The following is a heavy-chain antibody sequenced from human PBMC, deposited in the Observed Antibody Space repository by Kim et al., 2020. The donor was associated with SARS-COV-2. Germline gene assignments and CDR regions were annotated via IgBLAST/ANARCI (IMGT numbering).Heavy chain of an antibody. V-gene: IGHV3-23*01. Sequence: GGSLRLSCAASGFTFSSYAMSWVRQAPGKGLEWVSAISGSGGSTYYADSVKGRFTISRDNSKNTLYLQMNSLRAEDTAVYYCAKDLGVRGVIESWRGDAFDIWGQGTMVTVSS. CDR2: ISGSGGST. D-gene: IGHD3-10*01. CDR3: AKDLGVRGVIESWRGDAFDI. J-gene: IGHJ3*02. CDR1: GFTFSSYA.